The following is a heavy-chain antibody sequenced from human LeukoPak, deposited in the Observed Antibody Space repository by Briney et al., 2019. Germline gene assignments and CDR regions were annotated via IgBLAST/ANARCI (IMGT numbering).Heavy chain of an antibody. V-gene: IGHV3-48*04. Sequence: GGSLRLSYAASGFTFSSYSMNWVRQAPGKGLEWVSYISSSSGTIYYADSVKGRFTISRDNAKKSVYLQMNSLRAEDTAIYYCARSDYYGSGSYIGFDYWGQGTLVTVSS. D-gene: IGHD3-10*01. CDR2: ISSSSGTI. CDR3: ARSDYYGSGSYIGFDY. CDR1: GFTFSSYS. J-gene: IGHJ4*02.